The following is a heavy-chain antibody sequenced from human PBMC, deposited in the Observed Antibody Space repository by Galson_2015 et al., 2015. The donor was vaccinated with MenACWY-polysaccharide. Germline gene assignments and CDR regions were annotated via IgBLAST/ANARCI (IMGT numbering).Heavy chain of an antibody. V-gene: IGHV5-51*01. J-gene: IGHJ5*02. Sequence: QSGAEVKKPGESLKISCKGSGYSFPSYWIGWVRQMHGKGLERMGIIYPGDSDTRYSPSFQGQVTISADKSISTAYLQWSSLKASDTAMYYCARHWNYGDSPLAPWGQGTLVTVSS. CDR2: IYPGDSDT. D-gene: IGHD4-17*01. CDR1: GYSFPSYW. CDR3: ARHWNYGDSPLAP.